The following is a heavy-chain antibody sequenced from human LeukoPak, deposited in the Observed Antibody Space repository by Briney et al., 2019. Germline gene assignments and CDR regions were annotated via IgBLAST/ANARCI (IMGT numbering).Heavy chain of an antibody. CDR1: GGSISSNNYY. V-gene: IGHV4-61*02. D-gene: IGHD3-10*01. CDR2: IYTSGST. CDR3: ARSPGLSFDY. Sequence: SETLSLTCTVSGGSISSNNYYWSWIRQPAGKGLEWIGRIYTSGSTNYNPSLKSRVTMSVDTSKNQFSLKLSSVTAADTAVYYCARSPGLSFDYWGQGTLVTVSS. J-gene: IGHJ4*02.